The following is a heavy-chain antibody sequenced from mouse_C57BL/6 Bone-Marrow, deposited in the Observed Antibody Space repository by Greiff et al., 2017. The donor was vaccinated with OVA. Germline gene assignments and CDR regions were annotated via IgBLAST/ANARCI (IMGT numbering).Heavy chain of an antibody. CDR3: AKVLPTGTLMDY. CDR2: INSDGGST. CDR1: EYEFPSHD. D-gene: IGHD4-1*02. V-gene: IGHV5-2*01. J-gene: IGHJ4*01. Sequence: EVMLVESGGGLVQPGESLKLSCESNEYEFPSHDMSWVRKTPEKRLELVAAINSDGGSTYYPDTMERRFIISRDNTKKTLYLQMSSLRSEDTALYYCAKVLPTGTLMDYWGQGTSVTVSS.